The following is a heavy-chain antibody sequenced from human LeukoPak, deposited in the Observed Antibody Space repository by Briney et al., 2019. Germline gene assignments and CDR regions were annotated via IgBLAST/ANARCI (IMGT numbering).Heavy chain of an antibody. V-gene: IGHV3-30*03. Sequence: GGSLRLSCATSGFTFSNYGMHWVRQAPGKGLEWVAVISSDETNIRYGDSVRGRFTISRDNAMNSLYLQMNSLRAEDTAIYYCARSLPYGATWYGRSDFWGQGTLVTVSS. CDR3: ARSLPYGATWYGRSDF. D-gene: IGHD6-13*01. J-gene: IGHJ4*02. CDR2: ISSDETNI. CDR1: GFTFSNYG.